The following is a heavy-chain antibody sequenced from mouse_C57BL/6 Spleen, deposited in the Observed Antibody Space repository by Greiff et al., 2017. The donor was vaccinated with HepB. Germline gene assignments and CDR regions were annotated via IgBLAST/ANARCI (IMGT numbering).Heavy chain of an antibody. CDR1: GYTFTSYW. V-gene: IGHV1-64*01. Sequence: VQRVESGAELVKPGASVKLSCKASGYTFTSYWMHWVKQRPGQGLEWIGMIHPNSGSTNYNEKFKSKATLTVDKSSSTAYMQLRSLTSEDSAVYYCARSGGFSYAMDYWGQGTSVTVSS. D-gene: IGHD3-1*01. CDR3: ARSGGFSYAMDY. CDR2: IHPNSGST. J-gene: IGHJ4*01.